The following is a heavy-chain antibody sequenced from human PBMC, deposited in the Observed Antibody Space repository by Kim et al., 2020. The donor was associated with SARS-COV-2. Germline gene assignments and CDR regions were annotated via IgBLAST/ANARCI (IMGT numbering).Heavy chain of an antibody. V-gene: IGHV3-21*01. Sequence: GGSLRLSCAASGFTFSSSDMSWVRQAPGKGLEWVSSMSSSHIYIYYADSVKGRFTISRDDAKNSLYLQMTSLKAEDTAVYYCARTNGNWFDPWGQGTLVT. D-gene: IGHD2-8*01. CDR2: MSSSHIYI. CDR1: GFTFSSSD. J-gene: IGHJ5*02. CDR3: ARTNGNWFDP.